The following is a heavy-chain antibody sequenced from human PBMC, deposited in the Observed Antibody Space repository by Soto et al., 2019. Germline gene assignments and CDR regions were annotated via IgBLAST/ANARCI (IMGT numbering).Heavy chain of an antibody. V-gene: IGHV4-31*03. D-gene: IGHD3-22*01. J-gene: IGHJ1*01. CDR3: ASGGRYYYDRPFQH. Sequence: PSETLSLTCTVSGGSISSGGYYWSWIRQHPGKGLEWIGYIYYSGSTYYNPSLKSRVTISVDTSKNQFSLKLSSVTAADTAVYYCASGGRYYYDRPFQHWGQGTLVTVS. CDR2: IYYSGST. CDR1: GGSISSGGYY.